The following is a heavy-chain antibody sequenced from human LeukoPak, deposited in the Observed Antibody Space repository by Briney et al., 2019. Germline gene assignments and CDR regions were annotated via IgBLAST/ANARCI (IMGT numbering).Heavy chain of an antibody. V-gene: IGHV1-8*01. CDR1: GYTFTSYD. CDR3: ASRYSYGDGFDY. J-gene: IGHJ4*02. D-gene: IGHD5-18*01. CDR2: MNPNSGNT. Sequence: GASVKVSCKASGYTFTSYDINWVLQATGQGLEWMGWMNPNSGNTGYAQKFQGRVTMTRNTSISTAYMELSSLRSEDTAVYYCASRYSYGDGFDYWGQGTLVTVSS.